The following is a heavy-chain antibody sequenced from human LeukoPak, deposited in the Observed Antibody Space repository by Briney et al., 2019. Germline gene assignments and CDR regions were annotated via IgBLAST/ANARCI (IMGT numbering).Heavy chain of an antibody. CDR3: ARVYYDFWSGYENYYYYYMDV. CDR1: GYTFTSYG. Sequence: ASVKVSCKASGYTFTSYGISWVRQAPGQGLEWMEWISAYNGNTNYAQKLQGRVTMTTDTSTSTAYMELRSLRSDDTAVYYCARVYYDFWSGYENYYYYYMDVWGKATTVTVSS. D-gene: IGHD3-3*01. V-gene: IGHV1-18*01. J-gene: IGHJ6*03. CDR2: ISAYNGNT.